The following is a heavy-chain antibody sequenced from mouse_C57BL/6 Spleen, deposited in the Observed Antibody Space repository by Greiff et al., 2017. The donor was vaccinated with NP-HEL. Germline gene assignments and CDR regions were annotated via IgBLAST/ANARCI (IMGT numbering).Heavy chain of an antibody. V-gene: IGHV14-3*01. D-gene: IGHD2-1*01. J-gene: IGHJ1*03. CDR3: ARWSYGNYWYFDV. CDR2: IDPANGNT. Sequence: VQLQQSVAELVRPGASVKLSCTASGFNIKNTYMHWVKQRPEQGLEWIGRIDPANGNTKYAPPFQGPPTLPADTSSNTVYLQLSSLTSEDTAIYYCARWSYGNYWYFDVWGTGTTVTVSS. CDR1: GFNIKNTY.